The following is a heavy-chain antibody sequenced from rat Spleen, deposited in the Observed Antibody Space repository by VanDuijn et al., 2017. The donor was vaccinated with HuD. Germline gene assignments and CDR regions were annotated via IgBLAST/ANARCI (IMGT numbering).Heavy chain of an antibody. V-gene: IGHV5-31*01. CDR1: GFTFNYYW. CDR2: IGISGGTT. Sequence: EVQLVESGGGLVQPGRSMKLSCVAPGFTFNYYWMTWIRQAPGPGLEWVASIGISGGTTYYRDSVTGRFTISRENAKSTLYLQMDSLRSEDTATYYCVRQGYLRDWYFDFWGPGTMVAVSS. CDR3: VRQGYLRDWYFDF. D-gene: IGHD2-7*01. J-gene: IGHJ1*01.